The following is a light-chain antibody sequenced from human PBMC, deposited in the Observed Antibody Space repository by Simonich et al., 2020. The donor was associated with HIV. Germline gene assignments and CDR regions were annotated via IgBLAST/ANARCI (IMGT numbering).Light chain of an antibody. CDR3: SSYTSSSTRVV. Sequence: QSALTQPASVSGSPGQSITISCTGTSSDVGGYNYVSWYQQHPVKAPKLMIYDVSNRPSGVSKRFSGSKSGNTASLTISGLQAEDEADYYCSSYTSSSTRVVFGGGTKLTVL. V-gene: IGLV2-14*03. J-gene: IGLJ2*01. CDR2: DVS. CDR1: SSDVGGYNY.